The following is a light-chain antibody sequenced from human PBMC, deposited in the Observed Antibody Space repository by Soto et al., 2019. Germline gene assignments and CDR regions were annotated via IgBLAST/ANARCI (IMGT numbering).Light chain of an antibody. J-gene: IGLJ2*01. CDR2: EVS. CDR3: SSYTSSSTYVL. CDR1: SSDVGGYIY. V-gene: IGLV2-14*01. Sequence: QSALTQPASVSGSPGQSITISCTGTSSDVGGYIYVSWFQQHPGKAPKLIISEVSNRPSGVSNRFSGSKSGNSASLTISGLQAEYEADYYCSSYTSSSTYVLFGGGTKLTVL.